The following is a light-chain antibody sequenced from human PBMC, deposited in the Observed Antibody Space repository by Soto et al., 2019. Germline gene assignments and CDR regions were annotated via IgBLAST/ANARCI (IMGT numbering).Light chain of an antibody. CDR3: QQYNDWPPFT. Sequence: EIVMTQSPATLSVSPGERATLSCRASQTVSSNLAWYQQKPGQAPRLLIHGASTRAAGIPARFSGSGSGTEFTLTISSLQSEDFVGYYCQQYNDWPPFTVGPGTRVDIK. V-gene: IGKV3-15*01. J-gene: IGKJ3*01. CDR1: QTVSSN. CDR2: GAS.